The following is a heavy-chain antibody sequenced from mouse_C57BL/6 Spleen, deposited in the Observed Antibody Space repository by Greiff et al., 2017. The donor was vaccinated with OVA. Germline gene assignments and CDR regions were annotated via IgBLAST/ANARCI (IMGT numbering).Heavy chain of an antibody. J-gene: IGHJ2*01. CDR3: AKGGYYYGSSPYYFDH. V-gene: IGHV1-22*01. D-gene: IGHD1-1*01. Sequence: VQLQQSGPELVKPGASVKMSCKASGYTFTDYNMHWVKQSHGKSLEWIGYINPNNGGTSYNQKFKGKATLTVNKSSSTAYMELRSLTSEDSAVYYCAKGGYYYGSSPYYFDHWGQGTTLTVSS. CDR1: GYTFTDYN. CDR2: INPNNGGT.